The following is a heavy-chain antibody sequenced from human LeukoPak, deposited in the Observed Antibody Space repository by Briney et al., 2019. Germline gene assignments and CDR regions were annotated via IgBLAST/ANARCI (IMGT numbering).Heavy chain of an antibody. Sequence: EASVKVSCKASGYTFTSYYMHWVRQAPGQGLEWMGIINPSGGSTSYAQKFQGRVTMTRDTSTSTGYMELSSLRSEDTAVYYCAVDTAMAPFDYWGQGTLVTVSS. J-gene: IGHJ4*02. CDR2: INPSGGST. D-gene: IGHD5-18*01. CDR1: GYTFTSYY. V-gene: IGHV1-46*01. CDR3: AVDTAMAPFDY.